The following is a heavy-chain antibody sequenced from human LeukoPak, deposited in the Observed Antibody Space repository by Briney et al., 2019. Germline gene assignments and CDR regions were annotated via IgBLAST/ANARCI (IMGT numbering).Heavy chain of an antibody. D-gene: IGHD6-6*01. Sequence: GESLKISCKGSGYSFTSYWIGWLRQMPGKSLEWMGIIYPGDSDTRYSPSFQGQVTISADKSISTAYLQWSSLKASDTAMYYCAREKYSSSSRWFDPWGQGTLVTVSS. CDR2: IYPGDSDT. CDR3: AREKYSSSSRWFDP. V-gene: IGHV5-51*01. J-gene: IGHJ5*02. CDR1: GYSFTSYW.